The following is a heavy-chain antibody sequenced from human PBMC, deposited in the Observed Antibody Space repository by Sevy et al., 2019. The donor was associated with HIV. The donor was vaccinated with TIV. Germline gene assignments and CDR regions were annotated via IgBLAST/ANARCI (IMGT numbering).Heavy chain of an antibody. J-gene: IGHJ6*02. CDR3: ARDRMARYGKGTWYYYGMDV. CDR2: IIPILGIA. Sequence: ASVKVSCKASGGTFSSYAISWVRQAPGQGLEWMGRIIPILGIANYAQKFQGRVTITADKSTSTAYMELSSLRSEDTAVYYCARDRMARYGKGTWYYYGMDVWGQGTTVTVSS. CDR1: GGTFSSYA. V-gene: IGHV1-69*04. D-gene: IGHD1-1*01.